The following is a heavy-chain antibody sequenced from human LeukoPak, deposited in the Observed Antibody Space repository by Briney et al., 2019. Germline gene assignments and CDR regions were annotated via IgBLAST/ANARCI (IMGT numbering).Heavy chain of an antibody. J-gene: IGHJ4*02. CDR2: ISGSGGST. D-gene: IGHD1-20*01. Sequence: GRSLRLSCAASGLTFSSYAMHWVRQAPGKGLEWVSAISGSGGSTYYADSVKCRFTISRDNSKNTLYLQMNSLRAEDTAVYYCAKDPYRNNWNPSYFDCWGQGTLVTVSS. V-gene: IGHV3-23*01. CDR3: AKDPYRNNWNPSYFDC. CDR1: GLTFSSYA.